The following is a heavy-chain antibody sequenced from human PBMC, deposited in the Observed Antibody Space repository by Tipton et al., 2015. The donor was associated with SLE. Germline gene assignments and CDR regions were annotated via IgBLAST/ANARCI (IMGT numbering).Heavy chain of an antibody. J-gene: IGHJ6*03. Sequence: TLSLTCTVSGGSISTTSHYWGWIRQPPGKGLEWIGSIYKSGSTYYSPSLESRVTMSVDTSKNQFSLRLTSVTAADTALYYCAVGPSYYYHYIDVWANGTAVTVSS. CDR3: AVGPSYYYHYIDV. D-gene: IGHD1-26*01. CDR1: GGSISTTSHY. CDR2: IYKSGST. V-gene: IGHV4-39*07.